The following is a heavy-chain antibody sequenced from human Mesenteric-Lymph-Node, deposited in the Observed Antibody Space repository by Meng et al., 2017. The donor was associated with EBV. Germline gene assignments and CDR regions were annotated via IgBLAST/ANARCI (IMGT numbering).Heavy chain of an antibody. D-gene: IGHD3-22*01. CDR1: GYTFTNFD. V-gene: IGHV1-8*01. Sequence: QGQLGQSGAEVKKPGASVKVSCKASGYTFTNFDINWGRQATGQGLEWMGWMNPNSGNTGYGQKFQGRVTLTWNTSISTAYMEVSSLRSEDTAVYYCARVGDYFDSSGWNYWGQGTLVTVSS. CDR3: ARVGDYFDSSGWNY. CDR2: MNPNSGNT. J-gene: IGHJ4*02.